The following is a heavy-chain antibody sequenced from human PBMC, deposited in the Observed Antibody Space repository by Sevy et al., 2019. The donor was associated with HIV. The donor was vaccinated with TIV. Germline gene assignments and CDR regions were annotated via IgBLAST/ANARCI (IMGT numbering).Heavy chain of an antibody. CDR1: GFTFSDYY. Sequence: GGSLRLSCAASGFTFSDYYMSWIRQAPGKGLEWVSYISSSSSYTNYADSVKGRFTISRDNAKNSLYLQMNSLRAEDTAVYYCARDKFDIVVGVAATSDAFDIWGQGTMVTVSS. CDR3: ARDKFDIVVGVAATSDAFDI. CDR2: ISSSSSYT. J-gene: IGHJ3*02. D-gene: IGHD2-15*01. V-gene: IGHV3-11*06.